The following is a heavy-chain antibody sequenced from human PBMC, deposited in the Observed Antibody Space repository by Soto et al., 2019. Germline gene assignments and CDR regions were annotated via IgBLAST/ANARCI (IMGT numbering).Heavy chain of an antibody. CDR1: GHPFYTTY. V-gene: IGHV3-23*01. D-gene: IGHD3-10*01. CDR3: AKNSGCFNT. Sequence: VGSLSHHYEAYGHPFYTTYMSWVRQAPGKGLEWVSTIYGSGGGTDYSVFVKGRFTISRDNSKNTVYLQITTLKVDDTAKYYCAKNSGCFNTWGQGTLVTVSS. J-gene: IGHJ5*02. CDR2: IYGSGGGT.